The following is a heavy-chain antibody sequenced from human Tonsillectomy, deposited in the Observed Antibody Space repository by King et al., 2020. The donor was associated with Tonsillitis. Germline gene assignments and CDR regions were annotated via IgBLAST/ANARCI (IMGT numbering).Heavy chain of an antibody. CDR1: GFTFSSYW. Sequence: VQLVESGGGLVQPGGSLRLSCAASGFTFSSYWMSWVRQAPGKGLEWVANIKQDGSEKYYVDSVKGRFTISRDNAKNSLYLQMNSLRAEDTAVYYCARDYYVSSGPTDAFDIWGQGTMVTVSS. J-gene: IGHJ3*02. CDR3: ARDYYVSSGPTDAFDI. V-gene: IGHV3-7*01. CDR2: IKQDGSEK. D-gene: IGHD3-22*01.